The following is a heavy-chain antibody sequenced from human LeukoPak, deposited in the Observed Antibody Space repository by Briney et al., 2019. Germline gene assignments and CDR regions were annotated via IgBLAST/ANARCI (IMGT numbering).Heavy chain of an antibody. CDR3: ATSITMVRGVIISGDWFDP. V-gene: IGHV1-18*01. CDR1: GYTFTSYD. Sequence: WASVKVSCKASGYTFTSYDINWVRQATGQGLEWMGSISPYNGNTNYAQKLQGRVTMTTDTSTSTAYMDLRSLRSDDTALYYCATSITMVRGVIISGDWFDPWGQGTLVTVSS. J-gene: IGHJ5*02. CDR2: ISPYNGNT. D-gene: IGHD3-10*01.